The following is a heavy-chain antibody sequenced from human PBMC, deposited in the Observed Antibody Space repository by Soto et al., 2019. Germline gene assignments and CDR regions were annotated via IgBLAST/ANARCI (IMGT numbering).Heavy chain of an antibody. CDR3: AHTTLSCSQYLIRLDP. V-gene: IGHV2-5*02. CDR1: GFSLSTSGVG. J-gene: IGHJ5*02. CDR2: IYWDDDK. D-gene: IGHD6-13*01. Sequence: QITLKESGPTLVKPTQTLTLTCTFSGFSLSTSGVGVGWIRQPPGKALEWLALIYWDDDKRYSPSLKSRLTITKDTSKNQVVLTMTNMDPVDTATYYCAHTTLSCSQYLIRLDPWGQGTLVTVSS.